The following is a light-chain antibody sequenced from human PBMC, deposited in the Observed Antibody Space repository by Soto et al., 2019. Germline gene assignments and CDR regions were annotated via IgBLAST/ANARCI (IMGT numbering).Light chain of an antibody. Sequence: DIQLTQSPSFLSASVGDRVTITCRASQGISSFLAWYQQKPGKAPKLLISAASTLQRGVPSRFSGSGSGTDFTLTISSLQPEDFATYYCQLLNSYPFVGGGSKVEIK. V-gene: IGKV1-9*01. CDR2: AAS. J-gene: IGKJ4*01. CDR1: QGISSF. CDR3: QLLNSYPF.